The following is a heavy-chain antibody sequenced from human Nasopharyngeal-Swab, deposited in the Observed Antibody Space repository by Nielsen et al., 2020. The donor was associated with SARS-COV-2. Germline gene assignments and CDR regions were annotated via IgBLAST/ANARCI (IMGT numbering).Heavy chain of an antibody. Sequence: GESLKISCAASGFTFSGSAMHWVRQASGKGLEWVGHIRSKANSYATAYAASVKGRFTISRDDSKNTAYLQMNSLKTEDTAVYYCTRLDVAAAGTPDHYWGQGTLVTVSS. J-gene: IGHJ4*02. D-gene: IGHD6-13*01. CDR1: GFTFSGSA. CDR2: IRSKANSYAT. V-gene: IGHV3-73*01. CDR3: TRLDVAAAGTPDHY.